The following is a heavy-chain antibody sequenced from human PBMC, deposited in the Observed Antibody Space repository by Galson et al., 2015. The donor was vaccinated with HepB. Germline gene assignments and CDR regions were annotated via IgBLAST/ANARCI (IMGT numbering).Heavy chain of an antibody. Sequence: SVKVSCKASGYTFTSYGISWVRQAPGQGLEWMGWISAYNGNTNYAQKLQGRVTMTTDTSTSTAYMELRSLRSDDTAVYYCASSTVYYNFAFEIWGQGTMVTVSS. J-gene: IGHJ3*02. D-gene: IGHD3-10*01. CDR2: ISAYNGNT. V-gene: IGHV1-18*01. CDR3: ASSTVYYNFAFEI. CDR1: GYTFTSYG.